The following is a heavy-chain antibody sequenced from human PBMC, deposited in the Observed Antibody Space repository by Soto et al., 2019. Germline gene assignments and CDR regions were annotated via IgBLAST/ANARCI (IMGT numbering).Heavy chain of an antibody. CDR3: VRGNIAYSCINTRPCGMDV. J-gene: IGHJ6*02. Sequence: EVQLVESGGGLVQPGGSLRLSCAASGFTFTTYSMSWFRQAPGKGLEWVSYITSSSGTIYYADSAKGRFTISRDNAKNSLYLQMNILRDEDTAVYYCVRGNIAYSCINTRPCGMDVWGQGTTVTVSS. D-gene: IGHD6-13*01. CDR1: GFTFTTYS. CDR2: ITSSSGTI. V-gene: IGHV3-48*02.